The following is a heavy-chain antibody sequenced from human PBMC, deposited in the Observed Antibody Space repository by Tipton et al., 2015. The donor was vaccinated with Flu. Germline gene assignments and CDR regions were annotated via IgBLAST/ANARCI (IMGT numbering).Heavy chain of an antibody. Sequence: TLSPTCTVSGGSISSYYWSWIRQPPGKGLEWIGYIYYSGSTNYNPSLKSRVTISVDTSKNQFSLKLSSVTAADTAVYYCARYGSVYAFDIWGQGTMVTVSS. V-gene: IGHV4-59*01. CDR2: IYYSGST. D-gene: IGHD4-17*01. J-gene: IGHJ3*02. CDR1: GGSISSYY. CDR3: ARYGSVYAFDI.